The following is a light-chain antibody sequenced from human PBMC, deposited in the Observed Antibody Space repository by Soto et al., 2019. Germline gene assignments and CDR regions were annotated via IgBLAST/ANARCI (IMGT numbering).Light chain of an antibody. V-gene: IGKV1-39*01. CDR2: SAS. CDR1: QSIAGY. J-gene: IGKJ5*01. Sequence: DIQMTQSPSSLSASVGDRVTITCRASQSIAGYLSWYQQRPGKAPKFLIYSASSLQRVVPSRFSGSGSGTDFSLTINGLQPEDFATYFCQQSFSVPITFGQGTRLEIK. CDR3: QQSFSVPIT.